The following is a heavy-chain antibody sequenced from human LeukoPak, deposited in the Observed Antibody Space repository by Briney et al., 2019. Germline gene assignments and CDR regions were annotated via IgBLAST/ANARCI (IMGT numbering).Heavy chain of an antibody. CDR1: GFTFSDYY. J-gene: IGHJ4*02. V-gene: IGHV3-11*01. CDR2: ISSSGSTI. D-gene: IGHD3-10*01. Sequence: GGSLRLSCAASGFTFSDYYMSWLRQAPGKGLEGVSYISSSGSTIYYADSVKGRFTISRDNAKNSLYLQMNSRRAEDTAVYYCARTRYGSGSYYLDYWGQGTLVTVSS. CDR3: ARTRYGSGSYYLDY.